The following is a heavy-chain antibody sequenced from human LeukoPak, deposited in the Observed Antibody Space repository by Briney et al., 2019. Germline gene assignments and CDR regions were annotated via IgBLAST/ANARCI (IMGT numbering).Heavy chain of an antibody. CDR3: AKRGVVIRGILVIGYHQEAYHYDY. D-gene: IGHD3-10*01. CDR2: LRERGVTT. CDR1: GISLSNLA. V-gene: IGHV3-23*01. Sequence: GGSPRLSCVVSGISLSNLAMSLGPQAPGARLEWGSDLRERGVTTTYADSVKGRFTISRDNSLNMMYLQMSSLRAEDTAVYFCAKRGVVIRGILVIGYHQEAYHYDYWGQGVLVTVSS. J-gene: IGHJ4*02.